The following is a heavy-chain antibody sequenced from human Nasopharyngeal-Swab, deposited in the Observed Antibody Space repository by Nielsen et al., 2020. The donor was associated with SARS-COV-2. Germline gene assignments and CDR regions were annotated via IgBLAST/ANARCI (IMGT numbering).Heavy chain of an antibody. V-gene: IGHV4-39*01. CDR1: GGSISSSSYY. J-gene: IGHJ4*02. D-gene: IGHD3-10*01. CDR3: ARHGGFGKNFDY. CDR2: LYYTGST. Sequence: SETLFLTCTVSGGSISSSSYYWGWIRQPPGKGLEWIGSLYYTGSTYYNPSLKSRVTISVDTSKNQFSLKLSSVTATDTAVYYCARHGGFGKNFDYWGQGTLVTVSS.